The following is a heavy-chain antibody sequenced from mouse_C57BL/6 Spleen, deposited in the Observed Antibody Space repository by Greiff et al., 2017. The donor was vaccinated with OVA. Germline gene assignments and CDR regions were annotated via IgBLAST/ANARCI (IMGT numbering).Heavy chain of an antibody. CDR1: GYTFTSYW. D-gene: IGHD1-1*01. Sequence: QVQLKQPGAELVRPGTSVKLSCKASGYTFTSYWMHWVKQRPGQGLEWIGVIDPSDSYTNYNQKFKGKATLTVDTSSSTAYMQLSSLTSEDSAVYYCAAGLDYGSSFYGMDYWGQGTSVTVSS. CDR3: AAGLDYGSSFYGMDY. V-gene: IGHV1-59*01. J-gene: IGHJ4*01. CDR2: IDPSDSYT.